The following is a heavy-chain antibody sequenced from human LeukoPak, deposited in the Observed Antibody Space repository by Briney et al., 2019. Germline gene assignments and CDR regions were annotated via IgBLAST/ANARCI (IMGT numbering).Heavy chain of an antibody. Sequence: ASVKVSCKVSGYTLTELSMHWLRQAPGKGLEWMGGFDPEDGETIYAQKFQGRVTMTEDTSTDTAYMELSSLRSEDTAVYYCATLPLSYDYVWGSYRQYYFDYWGQGTLVTVSS. V-gene: IGHV1-24*01. CDR3: ATLPLSYDYVWGSYRQYYFDY. CDR1: GYTLTELS. J-gene: IGHJ4*02. CDR2: FDPEDGET. D-gene: IGHD3-16*02.